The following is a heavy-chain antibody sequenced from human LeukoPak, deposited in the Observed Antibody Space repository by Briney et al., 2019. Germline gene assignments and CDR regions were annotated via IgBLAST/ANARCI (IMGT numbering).Heavy chain of an antibody. CDR3: ARLDRDCSGGSCYSGVSFWFDP. J-gene: IGHJ5*02. D-gene: IGHD2-15*01. V-gene: IGHV4-39*07. Sequence: SETLSLTCTVSGGSISSSSYYWGWIRQPPGKGLEWIGSIYYSGSTYYNPSLKSRVTISVDTSKNQFSLKLSSVTAADTAVYYCARLDRDCSGGSCYSGVSFWFDPWGQGTLVTVSS. CDR2: IYYSGST. CDR1: GGSISSSSYY.